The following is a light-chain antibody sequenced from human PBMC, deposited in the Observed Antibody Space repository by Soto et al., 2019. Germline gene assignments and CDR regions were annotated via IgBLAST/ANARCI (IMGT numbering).Light chain of an antibody. Sequence: EIVLTQSPATLSLSPGDRATLSCRASQSVDRYLAWYQEKPGQAPRLLIYDTSDRATDIPDRFSGSGSGTDFTLTISSLEPEDFAVYYCQQGSNWYTFGQGTKLEIK. CDR2: DTS. CDR1: QSVDRY. V-gene: IGKV3-11*01. CDR3: QQGSNWYT. J-gene: IGKJ2*01.